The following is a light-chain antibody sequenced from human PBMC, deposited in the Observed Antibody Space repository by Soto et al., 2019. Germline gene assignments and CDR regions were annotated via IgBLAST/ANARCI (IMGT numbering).Light chain of an antibody. J-gene: IGLJ2*01. V-gene: IGLV1-44*01. CDR1: SSNMGSNT. CDR2: NDN. CDR3: AAWDGSLNHIL. Sequence: QSVLTRPPSASGTPGQGVAISCSGSSSNMGSNTVNWYQHLPGTAPKLLIYNDNQRPSGVPDRFFGSKSGTSASLAITGLQSEDEADYYCAAWDGSLNHILFGGGTKVTVL.